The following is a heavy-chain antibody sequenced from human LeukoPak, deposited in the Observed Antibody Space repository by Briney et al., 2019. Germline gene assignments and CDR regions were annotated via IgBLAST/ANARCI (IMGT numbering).Heavy chain of an antibody. J-gene: IGHJ4*02. CDR1: GYIFISYA. Sequence: EASVKVSCKASGYIFISYAISWVRQAPGQGLEWMGRINPNSGGTNYAQKLQGRVTMTRDTSISTAYMEVSRLTSNDTAVYYCARGRVGATDYWGQGTLVTVSS. CDR3: ARGRVGATDY. CDR2: INPNSGGT. V-gene: IGHV1-2*06. D-gene: IGHD1-26*01.